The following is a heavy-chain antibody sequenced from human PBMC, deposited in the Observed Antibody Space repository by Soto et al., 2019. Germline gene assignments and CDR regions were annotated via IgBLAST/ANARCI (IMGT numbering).Heavy chain of an antibody. CDR2: ISGYNGNT. CDR1: GYTFTSYG. J-gene: IGHJ5*02. D-gene: IGHD5-12*01. Sequence: GASVKVSCKASGYTFTSYGISWMRQAPGQGLEWMGWISGYNGNTNYAQKLQGRVTMTTDTSTSTAYMELRSLRSDDTAVFYCARDPVRYSGYDSSYYWSDPWGQGTLVTVSS. CDR3: ARDPVRYSGYDSSYYWSDP. V-gene: IGHV1-18*01.